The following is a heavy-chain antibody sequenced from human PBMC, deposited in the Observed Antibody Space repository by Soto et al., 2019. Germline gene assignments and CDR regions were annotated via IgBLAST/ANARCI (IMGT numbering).Heavy chain of an antibody. D-gene: IGHD2-15*01. Sequence: SSETLSLTCTVSGGSISSYYWSWIRQPAGKGLEWIGRIYTSGSTNYNPSLKSRVTMSVDTSKNQFSLKLSSVTAADTAVYYCARGRVYCSGGSCYSDWFDPWGQGTLVTAPQ. CDR1: GGSISSYY. CDR3: ARGRVYCSGGSCYSDWFDP. J-gene: IGHJ5*02. CDR2: IYTSGST. V-gene: IGHV4-4*07.